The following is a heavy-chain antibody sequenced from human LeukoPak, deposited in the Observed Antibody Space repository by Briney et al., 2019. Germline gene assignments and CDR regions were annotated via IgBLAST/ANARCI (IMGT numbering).Heavy chain of an antibody. Sequence: GGSLRLSCAASGFTFSSYWMHWVRQAPGRGLVWVSRINSDGSITTYADSVRGRFTISRDNAKSTLYLQMNSLRAEDTAVYYCASSTQISKYADYWGQGALVTVSS. V-gene: IGHV3-74*01. J-gene: IGHJ4*02. D-gene: IGHD2-2*01. CDR1: GFTFSSYW. CDR2: INSDGSIT. CDR3: ASSTQISKYADY.